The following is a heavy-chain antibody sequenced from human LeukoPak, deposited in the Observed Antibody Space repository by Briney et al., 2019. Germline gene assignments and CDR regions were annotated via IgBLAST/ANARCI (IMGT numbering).Heavy chain of an antibody. D-gene: IGHD2-15*01. CDR1: GYTFTGYY. CDR3: ARSKKFCRGGSCDFGY. Sequence: ASVKVSCKAFGYTFTGYYIHYVRQAPGQGLEWMGRIDPYSGDTNYAQKFQGRVTMARDTSISTAYMELSRLRSDDTAVFYCARSKKFCRGGSCDFGYWGQGTLLTVSS. J-gene: IGHJ4*02. CDR2: IDPYSGDT. V-gene: IGHV1-2*06.